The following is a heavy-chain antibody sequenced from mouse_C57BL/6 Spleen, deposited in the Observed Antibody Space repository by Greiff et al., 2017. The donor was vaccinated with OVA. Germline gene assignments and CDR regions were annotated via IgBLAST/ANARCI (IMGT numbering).Heavy chain of an antibody. CDR1: GYAFSSYW. D-gene: IGHD1-1*01. CDR2: IYPGDGDT. J-gene: IGHJ1*03. V-gene: IGHV1-80*01. Sequence: QVQLQQSGAELVKPGASVKISCKASGYAFSSYWMNWVKQRPGKGLEWIGQIYPGDGDTNYNGKFKGKATLTADKSSSTAYMQLSSLTSEDSAVYFCARPFYITTVVATEYFDVWGTGTTVTVSS. CDR3: ARPFYITTVVATEYFDV.